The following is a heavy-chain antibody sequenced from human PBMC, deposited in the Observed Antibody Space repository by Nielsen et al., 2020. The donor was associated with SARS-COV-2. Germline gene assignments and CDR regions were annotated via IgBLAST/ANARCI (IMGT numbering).Heavy chain of an antibody. CDR2: IYYSGST. J-gene: IGHJ4*02. Sequence: SETLSLTCTVSGGSISSYYWSWIQQPPGKGLEWIGYIYYSGSTNYNPSLKSRVTISVDTSKNQFSLKLSSVTAADTAVYYCARSPPDYSSGYDFYTKAYYFDYWGQGTLVTVSS. CDR3: ARSPPDYSSGYDFYTKAYYFDY. V-gene: IGHV4-59*01. D-gene: IGHD5-12*01. CDR1: GGSISSYY.